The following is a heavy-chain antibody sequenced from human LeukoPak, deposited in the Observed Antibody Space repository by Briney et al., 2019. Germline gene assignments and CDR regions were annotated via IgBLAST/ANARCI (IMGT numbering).Heavy chain of an antibody. CDR3: ARHVDTAMALDAFDI. CDR2: LYYSGST. J-gene: IGHJ3*02. V-gene: IGHV4-59*01. Sequence: SETLSLTCTVSGGSISSYYWSWIRHPPGKGLVWIGNLYYSGSTNSNPSLKSRVTISVDTSKNQCSLKLSSVTAADTAVYYCARHVDTAMALDAFDIWGQGTMVTVSS. CDR1: GGSISSYY. D-gene: IGHD5-18*01.